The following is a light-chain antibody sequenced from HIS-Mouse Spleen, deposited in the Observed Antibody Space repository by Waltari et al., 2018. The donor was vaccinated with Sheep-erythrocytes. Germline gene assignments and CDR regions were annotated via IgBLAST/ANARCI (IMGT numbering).Light chain of an antibody. CDR1: KSISSY. CDR2: AAS. V-gene: IGKV1-39*01. Sequence: DIQVTQPQSSLSASARGSVTITCRASKSISSYLNWYQQKPGKAPKLLIYAASSLQSGVPSRFSGSGSGTDFTLTISSLQPEDFATYYCQQSYSTPITFGQGTRLEIK. J-gene: IGKJ5*01. CDR3: QQSYSTPIT.